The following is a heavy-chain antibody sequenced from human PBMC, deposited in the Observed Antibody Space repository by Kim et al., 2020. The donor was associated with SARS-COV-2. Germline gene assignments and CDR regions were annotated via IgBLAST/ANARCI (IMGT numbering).Heavy chain of an antibody. CDR1: GFTFNTSA. J-gene: IGHJ4*02. V-gene: IGHV3-30*04. CDR3: ARERPYHFGSLGYSDFAY. D-gene: IGHD5-18*01. CDR2: VSYDADLK. Sequence: GGSLRLSCEASGFTFNTSAMHWVRQVPGKGLEWVSVVSYDADLKYYAASVKGRFTVSRDNSKNTLYLEMDGLKAEDTAVYYCARERPYHFGSLGYSDFAYWGQGTPVTVSS.